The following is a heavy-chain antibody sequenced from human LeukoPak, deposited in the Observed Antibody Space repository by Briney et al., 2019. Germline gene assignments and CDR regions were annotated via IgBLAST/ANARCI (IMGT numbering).Heavy chain of an antibody. Sequence: GGSLRLSCAASGFTFSAYWMHWVRQAPGKGLVWVSRINTDGSSPTYAASVKGRFTISRDNAKNSLYLQMNSLRAEDTAVYFCAGGSGWVTDSWGQGTLVTVSA. CDR3: AGGSGWVTDS. D-gene: IGHD6-19*01. CDR1: GFTFSAYW. CDR2: INTDGSSP. J-gene: IGHJ4*02. V-gene: IGHV3-74*01.